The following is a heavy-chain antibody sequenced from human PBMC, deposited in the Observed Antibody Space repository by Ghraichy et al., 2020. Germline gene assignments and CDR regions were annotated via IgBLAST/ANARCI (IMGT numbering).Heavy chain of an antibody. CDR2: LGGDGGSI. Sequence: GGSLRLSCAASGFAFSTFALAWVRQAPGKGLEWVSALGGDGGSIQYGDSVKGRFSISRDNSKNILFLQMNNLRAEDTAVYYCAAYYFGSGSHYRYVDYWGQGTLVTVSS. CDR1: GFAFSTFA. V-gene: IGHV3-23*01. D-gene: IGHD3-10*01. CDR3: AAYYFGSGSHYRYVDY. J-gene: IGHJ4*02.